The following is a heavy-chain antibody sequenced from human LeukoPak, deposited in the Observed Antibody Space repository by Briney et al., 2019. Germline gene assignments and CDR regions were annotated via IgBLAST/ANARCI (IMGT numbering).Heavy chain of an antibody. V-gene: IGHV4-34*01. D-gene: IGHD1-26*01. CDR1: GGSFSGYY. CDR2: INHSGST. J-gene: IGHJ4*02. CDR3: ARAPPVGATPGYFDY. Sequence: MPSETLSLTCAVYGGSFSGYYWSWIRQPPGKGLEWIGEINHSGSTNYNPSLKSRVTISVDTSKNQFSLKLSSVTAADTAVYYCARAPPVGATPGYFDYWGQGTLVTVSS.